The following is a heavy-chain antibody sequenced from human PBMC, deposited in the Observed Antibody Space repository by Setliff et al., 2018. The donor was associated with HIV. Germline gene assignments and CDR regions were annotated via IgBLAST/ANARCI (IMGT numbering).Heavy chain of an antibody. CDR2: IYYTGST. V-gene: IGHV4-61*01. CDR3: ARDPPGYGDSNDY. J-gene: IGHJ4*02. CDR1: GGSVGSGSYY. Sequence: SETLSLTCTVSGGSVGSGSYYWSWVRQPPGKGLEWIGYIYYTGSTNYNPSLKSRLTISVDTSKNQFSLKLRSVTAADTAVYYGARDPPGYGDSNDYWGQGTLVTVSS. D-gene: IGHD4-17*01.